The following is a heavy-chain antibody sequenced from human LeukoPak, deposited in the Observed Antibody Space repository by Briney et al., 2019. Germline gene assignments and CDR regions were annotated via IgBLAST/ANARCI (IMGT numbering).Heavy chain of an antibody. D-gene: IGHD4-23*01. Sequence: GASVKVSCKASGYTFTDYYIHCVRQAPGQGLEWMGWINPNSGGTNYAQKFQGRVTMTSDTSISTAYMELSRLSSDDTAIYFCARDAATDGGNVFDYWGQGTLVTVSS. CDR3: ARDAATDGGNVFDY. CDR1: GYTFTDYY. CDR2: INPNSGGT. V-gene: IGHV1-2*02. J-gene: IGHJ4*02.